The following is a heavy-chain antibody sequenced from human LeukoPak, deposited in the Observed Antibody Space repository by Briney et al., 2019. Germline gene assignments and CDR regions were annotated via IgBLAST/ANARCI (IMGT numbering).Heavy chain of an antibody. CDR1: GYTFTSYD. V-gene: IGHV1-8*01. CDR3: VRRGWKLNERGYYFDY. J-gene: IGHJ4*02. D-gene: IGHD1-1*01. Sequence: ASVKVSCKISGYTFTSYDVHWVRQAAGQGLEWLGWMNPNSGNTAYAQSFQGRLSLTRDTSIRTAYMELSALRSDDTAVYYCVRRGWKLNERGYYFDYWGQGTLLTVSS. CDR2: MNPNSGNT.